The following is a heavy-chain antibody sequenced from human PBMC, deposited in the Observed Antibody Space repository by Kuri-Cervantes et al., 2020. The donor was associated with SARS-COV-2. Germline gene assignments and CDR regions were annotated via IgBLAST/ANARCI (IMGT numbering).Heavy chain of an antibody. V-gene: IGHV3-11*01. J-gene: IGHJ6*02. CDR3: AKSPTRMGPLVVPAAIQLYYYGMDV. Sequence: GESLKISCAASGFMFSDYYMTWIRQAPGKGLEWVSAISTSSRTIYYADSVKGRFTISRDNAKTSLYLQMNSLRAEDTAVYYCAKSPTRMGPLVVPAAIQLYYYGMDVWGQGTTVTVSS. D-gene: IGHD2-2*01. CDR1: GFMFSDYY. CDR2: ISTSSRTI.